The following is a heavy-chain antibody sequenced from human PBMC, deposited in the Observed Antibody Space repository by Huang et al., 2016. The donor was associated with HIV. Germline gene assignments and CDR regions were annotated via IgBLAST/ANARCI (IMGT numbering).Heavy chain of an antibody. J-gene: IGHJ4*02. CDR3: ARLPGSITMIRGVITDPY. V-gene: IGHV4-39*01. D-gene: IGHD3-10*01. CDR2: IYYSGST. Sequence: QLQLQESGPGLVKPSETLSLTCTVSGGSIRSDNYYWGWIRQPPGKGLDWIGRIYYSGSTYYNPSLKSRVTITVDTSKNQFSLKMRSVTAADTAVYYCARLPGSITMIRGVITDPYWGQGTLVTVSS. CDR1: GGSIRSDNYY.